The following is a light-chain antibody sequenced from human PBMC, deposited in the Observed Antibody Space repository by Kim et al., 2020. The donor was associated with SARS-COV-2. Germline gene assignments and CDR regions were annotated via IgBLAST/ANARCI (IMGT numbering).Light chain of an antibody. Sequence: QPVLTQSPSASASLGDSVNFTCTLSSGHTNYAIAWHQQQPEKGPRYLMKFNSDGSHNKGDGIPDRFSGSWSGAECYLTISSLHSEDEADYYCQTWGTGIVVLGGGTQLTVL. J-gene: IGLJ2*01. CDR1: SGHTNYA. CDR2: FNSDGSH. CDR3: QTWGTGIVV. V-gene: IGLV4-69*01.